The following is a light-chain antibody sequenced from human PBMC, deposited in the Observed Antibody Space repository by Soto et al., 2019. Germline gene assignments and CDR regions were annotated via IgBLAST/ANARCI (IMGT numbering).Light chain of an antibody. CDR2: LNSDGSH. CDR3: QTWGRDIVV. Sequence: QLVLTQSPSASASLGASVNVTCTLTSGHSSYAIAWHQQQPEKGPRFLMRLNSDGSHSKGDGIPDRFSGSSSGAERYLIISSLQSEDEADYYCQTWGRDIVVFGGGTKLTVL. V-gene: IGLV4-69*02. J-gene: IGLJ2*01. CDR1: SGHSSYA.